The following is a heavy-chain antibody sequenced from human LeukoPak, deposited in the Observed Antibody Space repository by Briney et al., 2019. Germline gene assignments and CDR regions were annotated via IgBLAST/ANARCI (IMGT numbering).Heavy chain of an antibody. V-gene: IGHV3-23*01. D-gene: IGHD3-22*01. CDR1: GFTFSSYA. CDR2: ISGSGGST. Sequence: TGGSLRLSCAASGFTFSSYAMSWVRQAPGKGLEWVSAISGSGGSTYYADSVKGRFTISRDNSKNTLYLQMNSLRAEDTAVYYCAKDLSMIVVVIKPGVFDYWGQGTLVTVSS. CDR3: AKDLSMIVVVIKPGVFDY. J-gene: IGHJ4*02.